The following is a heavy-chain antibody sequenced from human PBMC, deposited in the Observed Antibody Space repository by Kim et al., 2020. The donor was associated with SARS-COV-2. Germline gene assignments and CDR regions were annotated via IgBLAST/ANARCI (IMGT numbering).Heavy chain of an antibody. J-gene: IGHJ4*01. CDR1: GFSINSYG. V-gene: IGHV3-33*01. Sequence: GGSLRLSCVASGFSINSYGMHWVRQAPGKGLEWVAVIWYDGSNKHYAESVKGRFTISRDNSKNTLYLQMNSLRAEDTAMYYCTRDPRMITVATIGDYWG. CDR2: IWYDGSNK. CDR3: TRDPRMITVATIGDY. D-gene: IGHD6-19*01.